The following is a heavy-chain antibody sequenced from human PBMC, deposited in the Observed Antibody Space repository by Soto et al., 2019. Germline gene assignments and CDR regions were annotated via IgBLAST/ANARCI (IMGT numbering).Heavy chain of an antibody. D-gene: IGHD6-13*01. CDR3: ARLQISPPTRGAASTRGGMDV. Sequence: QVQLVESGGGVVQPGRSLRLSCAASGFTFNNYGMHWVRQAPGKGLEWVAVIWNDGNGYYYANSVKGRFTISRDNSKNTLYLQRSSLTAEDTVVYYCARLQISPPTRGAASTRGGMDVWGQGTTVTVSS. CDR2: IWNDGNGY. CDR1: GFTFNNYG. J-gene: IGHJ6*02. V-gene: IGHV3-33*01.